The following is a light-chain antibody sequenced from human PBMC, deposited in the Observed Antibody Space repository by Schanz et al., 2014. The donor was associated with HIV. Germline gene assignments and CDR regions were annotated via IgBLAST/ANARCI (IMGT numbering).Light chain of an antibody. V-gene: IGLV2-14*03. CDR2: DVS. Sequence: QSVLTQPPSASGSPGQSVTISCTGTTSDIGAYNYVSWYQQHPGKAPKLIFSDVSNRPSGVSNRFSGSKSGNTASLTISGLQAEDEADYYCCSYTIINTPVLFGGGTKLTVL. CDR1: TSDIGAYNY. J-gene: IGLJ2*01. CDR3: CSYTIINTPVL.